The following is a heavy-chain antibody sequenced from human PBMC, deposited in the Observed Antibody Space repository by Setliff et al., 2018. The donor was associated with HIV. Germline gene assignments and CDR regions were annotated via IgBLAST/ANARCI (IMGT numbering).Heavy chain of an antibody. CDR2: IIPIFGTA. V-gene: IGHV1-69*13. CDR1: GGSGGTFSSNT. J-gene: IGHJ4*02. D-gene: IGHD4-17*01. Sequence: SVKVSCKASGGSGGTFSSNTISWVRQAPGQGLEWMGGIIPIFGTANCAQKFQGRVTITADESTSTAYMELSSLRSEDTAVYYCARGTYTDYEVGDYWGQGTLVTVSS. CDR3: ARGTYTDYEVGDY.